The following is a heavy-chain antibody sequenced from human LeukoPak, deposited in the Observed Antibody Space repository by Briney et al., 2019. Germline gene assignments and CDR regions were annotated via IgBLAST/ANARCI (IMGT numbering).Heavy chain of an antibody. Sequence: GASVKVSCKASGYTFTSYGISWVRQAPGQGLEWMGWISAYNGNTNYAQKFQGRVTITADESTSTAYMELSSLRSEDTAVYYCASIAAAGTDYFDYWGQGTLVTVSS. V-gene: IGHV1-18*01. D-gene: IGHD6-13*01. CDR1: GYTFTSYG. CDR2: ISAYNGNT. CDR3: ASIAAAGTDYFDY. J-gene: IGHJ4*02.